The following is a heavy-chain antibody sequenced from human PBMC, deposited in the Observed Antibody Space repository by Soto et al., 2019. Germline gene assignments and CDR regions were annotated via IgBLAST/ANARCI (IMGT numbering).Heavy chain of an antibody. D-gene: IGHD2-2*01. CDR1: GGSISSYY. Sequence: PSDTLSLTCTVSGGSISSYYWSWIRQPPGKGLEWIGYIYYSGSTNYNPSLKSRVTISVDTSKNQFSLKLSSVTAADTAVYYCARAPYCSSTSCYRGRPDAFDIWGQGTMVTVSS. J-gene: IGHJ3*02. CDR3: ARAPYCSSTSCYRGRPDAFDI. V-gene: IGHV4-59*08. CDR2: IYYSGST.